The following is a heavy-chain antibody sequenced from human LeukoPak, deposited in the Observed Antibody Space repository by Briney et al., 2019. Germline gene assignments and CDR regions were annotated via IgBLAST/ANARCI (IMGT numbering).Heavy chain of an antibody. CDR3: AREAEIVVVVAANWFDP. CDR2: ISGSGGST. CDR1: GFTFSSYG. J-gene: IGHJ5*02. Sequence: GGSLRLSCAASGFTFSSYGMSWVRQAPGKGLEWVSAISGSGGSTYYADSVKGRFTISRDNSKNTLYLQMNSLRAEDTAVYYCAREAEIVVVVAANWFDPWGQGTLVTVSS. D-gene: IGHD2-15*01. V-gene: IGHV3-23*01.